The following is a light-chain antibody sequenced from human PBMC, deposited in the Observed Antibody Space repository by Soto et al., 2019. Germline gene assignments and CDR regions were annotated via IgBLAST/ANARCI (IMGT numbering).Light chain of an antibody. CDR1: QSINSRY. Sequence: EIVLTQSPGTLSLSPGERATLSCRAGQSINSRYLAWYQQKPGQSPRLLIHGASTSATGIQDRFSGSWSGTDFTLTIIRLGTEDFVVYLCSQYGSSATSIGGGTKVEIK. CDR3: SQYGSSATS. V-gene: IGKV3-20*01. CDR2: GAS. J-gene: IGKJ4*01.